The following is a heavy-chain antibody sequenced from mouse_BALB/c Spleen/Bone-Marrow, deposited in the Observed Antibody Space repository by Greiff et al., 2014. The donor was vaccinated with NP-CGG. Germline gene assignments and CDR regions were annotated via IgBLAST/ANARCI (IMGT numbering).Heavy chain of an antibody. CDR2: IRNKANGYTT. CDR3: AREWLTGNDY. D-gene: IGHD4-1*01. J-gene: IGHJ2*01. V-gene: IGHV7-3*02. CDR1: GFTFTDYY. Sequence: EVMLVESGGGLVQPGGSLRLSCATSGFTFTDYYMSWVRQPPGKALEWLGFIRNKANGYTTEYSAYVKGRFTISRDNSQSILYLQMNTLRAEDSATYYCAREWLTGNDYWGQGTLLTVSS.